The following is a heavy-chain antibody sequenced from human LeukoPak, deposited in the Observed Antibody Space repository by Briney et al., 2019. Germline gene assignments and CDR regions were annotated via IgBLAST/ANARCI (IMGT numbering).Heavy chain of an antibody. CDR1: GYTSTSYG. J-gene: IGHJ3*02. CDR3: ASATSSSGWWYDAFDI. V-gene: IGHV1-18*01. Sequence: GASVKVSCKASGYTSTSYGISWVRQAPGQGLEWMGWISAYNGNTNYAQKLQGRVTMTTDTSTSTAYMELRSLRSDDTAVYYCASATSSSGWWYDAFDIWGQGTMVTVSS. D-gene: IGHD6-19*01. CDR2: ISAYNGNT.